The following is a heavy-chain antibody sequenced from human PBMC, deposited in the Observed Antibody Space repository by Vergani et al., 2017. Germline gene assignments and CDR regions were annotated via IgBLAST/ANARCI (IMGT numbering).Heavy chain of an antibody. J-gene: IGHJ3*01. CDR3: ARDGGEYDKDALDV. D-gene: IGHD2-21*01. V-gene: IGHV4-39*02. Sequence: QVQLQESGPGLVKPSETLSLTCAVSGYSISSGSYYWGWIRQPPGKSLEWIGSIYYSGLTYYNPSLKSRVAISVDTSKNQFSLKVTSVTAADTAVYYCARDGGEYDKDALDVWGQGTKVTVTS. CDR2: IYYSGLT. CDR1: GYSISSGSYY.